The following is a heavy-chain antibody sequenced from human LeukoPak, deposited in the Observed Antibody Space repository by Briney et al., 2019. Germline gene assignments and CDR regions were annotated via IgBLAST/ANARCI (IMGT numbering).Heavy chain of an antibody. V-gene: IGHV4-39*01. Sequence: SETLSLTCTVSGGSISGSSYYWGWIRQPPGKGLEWIGSIYYSGSTYYNPSLKSRVTISVDTSKNQFSLKLSSVTAADTAVYYCASQYYYDSSGYYRLFDYWGQGTLVTVSS. J-gene: IGHJ4*02. CDR1: GGSISGSSYY. CDR3: ASQYYYDSSGYYRLFDY. D-gene: IGHD3-22*01. CDR2: IYYSGST.